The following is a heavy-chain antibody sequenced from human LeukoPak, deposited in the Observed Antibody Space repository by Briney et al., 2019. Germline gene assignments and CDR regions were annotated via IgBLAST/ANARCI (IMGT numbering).Heavy chain of an antibody. CDR2: INPNSGGT. CDR3: ARDLRTARLGFY. D-gene: IGHD5-12*01. J-gene: IGHJ4*02. Sequence: ASVKVCCKASGYTFTGYYMHWVRQAPGQGLEWMGWINPNSGGTNYAQKFQGRVTMTRDTSISTAYMELSRLRSDDTAVYYCARDLRTARLGFYWGQGTLVTVSS. CDR1: GYTFTGYY. V-gene: IGHV1-2*02.